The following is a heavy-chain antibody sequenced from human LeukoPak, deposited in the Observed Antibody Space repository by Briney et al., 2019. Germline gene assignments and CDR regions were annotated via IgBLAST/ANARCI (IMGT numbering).Heavy chain of an antibody. J-gene: IGHJ4*02. CDR2: IYSGSSST. CDR3: ARVGSGWYDFDY. D-gene: IGHD6-19*01. V-gene: IGHV3-53*04. CDR1: GFTVSSNY. Sequence: GGSLRLSCAASGFTVSSNYMSWARQAPGKGLECVSVIYSGSSSTYYTDSVKGRFTISRHNSKNTLYLQMNSLRGEDTAVYYCARVGSGWYDFDYWGQGTLVTVSS.